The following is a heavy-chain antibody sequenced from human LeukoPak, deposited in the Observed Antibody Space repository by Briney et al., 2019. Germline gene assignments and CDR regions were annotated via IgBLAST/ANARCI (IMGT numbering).Heavy chain of an antibody. CDR1: GASITSNY. D-gene: IGHD1-26*01. V-gene: IGHV4-59*01. Sequence: SETLSLTCTVSGASITSNYWSWIRQPPGKGLEWIGDVDYTGTTNYNPSLKSRVTMSLDASKNQFSLELNSVTPAETAVYYCARGGNYWPQWWFDPWGRGALASVSS. J-gene: IGHJ5*02. CDR3: ARGGNYWPQWWFDP. CDR2: VDYTGTT.